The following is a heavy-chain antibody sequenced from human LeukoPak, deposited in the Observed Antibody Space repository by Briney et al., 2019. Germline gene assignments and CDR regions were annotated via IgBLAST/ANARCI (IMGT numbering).Heavy chain of an antibody. CDR1: GGSISTNNYH. CDR3: ARGGIISRIVRGGFDS. J-gene: IGHJ5*01. Sequence: PSETLSLTCTASGGSISTNNYHWGWIRQAPGKGLEWIGSIYFGGSVNYNPSLKSRVTISMDTSKNQSYLNLSFVTAADTALYYCARGGIISRIVRGGFDSWGQGTLVAVSS. V-gene: IGHV4-39*01. CDR2: IYFGGSV. D-gene: IGHD3-10*02.